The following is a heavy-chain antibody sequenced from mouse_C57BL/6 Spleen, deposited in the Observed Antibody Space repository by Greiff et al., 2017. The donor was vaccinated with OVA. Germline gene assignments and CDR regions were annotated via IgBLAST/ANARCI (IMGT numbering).Heavy chain of an antibody. V-gene: IGHV5-6*01. Sequence: EVQRVESGGDLVKPGGSLKLSCAASGFTFSSYGMSWVRQTPDKRLEWVATISSGGSYTYYPDSVKGRFTISRDNAKNTLYLQMSSLKSEDTAMYYCARQHGSSPAWFAYWGQGTLVTVSA. CDR2: ISSGGSYT. CDR1: GFTFSSYG. J-gene: IGHJ3*01. CDR3: ARQHGSSPAWFAY. D-gene: IGHD1-1*01.